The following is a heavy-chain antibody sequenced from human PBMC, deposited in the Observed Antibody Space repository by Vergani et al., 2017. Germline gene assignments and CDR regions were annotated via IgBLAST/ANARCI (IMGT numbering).Heavy chain of an antibody. V-gene: IGHV4-34*01. CDR3: ASNTGHCSRAGCHKTYYYYFYMDV. CDR1: GGSFSGYF. D-gene: IGHD2-2*01. J-gene: IGHJ6*03. CDR2: INHSGST. Sequence: QVQLQQWGAGLLKPSETLSLTCAVYGGSFSGYFWSWIRQPPGKGLEWIGDINHSGSTNYNPSLESRVTISADTSKNQFSLKLGSVTAADTAIYYCASNTGHCSRAGCHKTYYYYFYMDVWGKGTTVTVSS.